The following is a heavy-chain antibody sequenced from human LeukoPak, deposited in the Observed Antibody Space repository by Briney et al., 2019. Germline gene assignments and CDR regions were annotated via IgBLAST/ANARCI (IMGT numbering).Heavy chain of an antibody. J-gene: IGHJ4*02. V-gene: IGHV4-59*01. Sequence: SETLSLTCTVSGGSISSYYWSWIRQPPGKGLEWIGYIYYSGSTNYNPSLKSRVTISVDTSKNQFSLKLSSVTAADTAVYYCARSRHDYGGNSDFDYWGQGTLVTVSS. CDR1: GGSISSYY. D-gene: IGHD4-23*01. CDR2: IYYSGST. CDR3: ARSRHDYGGNSDFDY.